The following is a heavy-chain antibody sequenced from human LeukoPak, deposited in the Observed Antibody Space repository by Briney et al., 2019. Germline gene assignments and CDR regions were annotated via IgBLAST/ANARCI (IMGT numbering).Heavy chain of an antibody. CDR3: ASPYSGYDYNFDH. Sequence: ERSLRLSCAVSGFTFSSSAMHWVRQAPGEGLEWVAVISYDGSNKYYADSVKGRFTISRDNSKNTLFLQMSSLRTEDTAVYYCASPYSGYDYNFDHWGQGTLVTVSS. CDR1: GFTFSSSA. J-gene: IGHJ4*02. D-gene: IGHD5-12*01. V-gene: IGHV3-30*14. CDR2: ISYDGSNK.